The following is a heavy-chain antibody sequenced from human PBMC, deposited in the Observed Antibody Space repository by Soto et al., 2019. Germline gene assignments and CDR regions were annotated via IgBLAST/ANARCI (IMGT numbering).Heavy chain of an antibody. CDR1: GVSISISQW. D-gene: IGHD1-26*01. CDR2: IYHSGST. CDR3: ATREGLPDPFDI. V-gene: IGHV4-4*02. J-gene: IGHJ3*02. Sequence: SETLSLTCAVSGVSISISQWWSCVRQSPGKGLEWIGEIYHSGSTNYNPSLYSRVTVSLDKSKNQFSLKLTSVTAADTAVYYCATREGLPDPFDIWGQGTTVTVSS.